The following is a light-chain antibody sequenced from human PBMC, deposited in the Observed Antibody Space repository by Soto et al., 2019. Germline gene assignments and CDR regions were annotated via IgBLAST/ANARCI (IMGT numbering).Light chain of an antibody. CDR2: KAS. CDR1: QSISSW. J-gene: IGKJ1*01. CDR3: QQYNSQWT. Sequence: DIQMTQSPSTLSASVGDIVTITCRASQSISSWLAWYQQNPGRAPKLLIYKASSLESGVPSRFSGSGSGTEFTLTISSLQPDDFATYYCQQYNSQWTFGQGTKVDIK. V-gene: IGKV1-5*03.